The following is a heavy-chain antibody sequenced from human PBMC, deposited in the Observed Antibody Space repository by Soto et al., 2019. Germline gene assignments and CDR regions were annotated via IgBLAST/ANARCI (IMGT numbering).Heavy chain of an antibody. CDR2: IDYSGTT. CDR3: TRHMCTRGPCYYDY. D-gene: IGHD2-8*02. CDR1: RSSISTTNYY. Sequence: SETLSLTCTVSRSSISTTNYYWGWIRQTPEKGLEWIGSIDYSGTTYYKSSLKSRVTISIDTSNNQFSLKLYSMTAADTAVYYCTRHMCTRGPCYYDYWGQGTLVTVSS. J-gene: IGHJ4*02. V-gene: IGHV4-39*01.